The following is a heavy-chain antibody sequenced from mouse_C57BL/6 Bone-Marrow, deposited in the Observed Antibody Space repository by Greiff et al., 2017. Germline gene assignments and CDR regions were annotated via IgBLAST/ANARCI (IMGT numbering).Heavy chain of an antibody. J-gene: IGHJ2*01. V-gene: IGHV1-81*01. D-gene: IGHD2-3*01. CDR1: GYTFTSYG. CDR3: ARSVYDGYYYYFDY. CDR2: ISPRSGNT. Sequence: QVQLKQSGAELARPGASVKLSCKASGYTFTSYGISWVKQRTGQGLAWSGEISPRSGNTYYNEKFKGKATLTVDKASRTAYMQISSLTSEDSAVYYCARSVYDGYYYYFDYWGQGTTRTVSS.